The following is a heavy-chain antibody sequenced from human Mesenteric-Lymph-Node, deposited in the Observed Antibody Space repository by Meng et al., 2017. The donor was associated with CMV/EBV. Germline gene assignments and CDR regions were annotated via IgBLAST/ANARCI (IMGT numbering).Heavy chain of an antibody. CDR3: TSYCSSTRRCYYYYGMDV. CDR2: ITGSAGDT. J-gene: IGHJ6*02. CDR1: GFTFRRFA. D-gene: IGHD2-2*01. Sequence: GESLKISCAASGFTFRRFAMSWVRQAPGKGLEWVSAITGSAGDTYYADSVKGRFTISRDNSKNTLYLQMNSLKTEDTAVYYCTSYCSSTRRCYYYYGMDVWGQGTTVTVSS. V-gene: IGHV3-23*01.